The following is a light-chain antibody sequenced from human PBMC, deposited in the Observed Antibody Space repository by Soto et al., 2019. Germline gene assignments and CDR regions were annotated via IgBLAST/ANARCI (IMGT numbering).Light chain of an antibody. CDR3: QQYGSSPWT. CDR2: GAS. V-gene: IGKV3-20*01. CDR1: QSVTSTY. J-gene: IGKJ1*01. Sequence: EIVLTQSPGTLSLSPGERATLSCRASQSVTSTYLAWYQQKPGQAPRLLIYGASNRASGITDRFTGSGSGTDFTLTISRLEPEDFAVYYCQQYGSSPWTFGQGTKVESK.